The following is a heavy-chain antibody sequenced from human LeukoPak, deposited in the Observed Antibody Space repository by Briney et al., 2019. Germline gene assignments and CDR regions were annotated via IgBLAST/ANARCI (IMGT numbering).Heavy chain of an antibody. Sequence: TGGSLRLSCAASGFTFSGSAMHWVRQASGKGLEWVGRIRSKANSYATAYAASVKGRFTISRDDSKNTAYLQMNSLKTEDTAVYYCTRPGYGLWDYYYMDVWGKGTTVTVSS. CDR2: IRSKANSYAT. CDR3: TRPGYGLWDYYYMDV. D-gene: IGHD4-17*01. J-gene: IGHJ6*03. CDR1: GFTFSGSA. V-gene: IGHV3-73*01.